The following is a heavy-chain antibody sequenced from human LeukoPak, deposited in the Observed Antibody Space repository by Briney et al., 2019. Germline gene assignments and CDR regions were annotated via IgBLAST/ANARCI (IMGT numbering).Heavy chain of an antibody. Sequence: GASVKVSCKASGYTFTRYGISWVRQAPGQGLEGMGWISAYNGNTNYAKKLQGRVTMTTDTSTSTAYMGLRSLRSDDTAVYYCEGGLPGGSTSCFFDDWERGTLVTVSS. D-gene: IGHD2-2*01. CDR1: GYTFTRYG. CDR3: EGGLPGGSTSCFFDD. V-gene: IGHV1-18*04. J-gene: IGHJ4*02. CDR2: ISAYNGNT.